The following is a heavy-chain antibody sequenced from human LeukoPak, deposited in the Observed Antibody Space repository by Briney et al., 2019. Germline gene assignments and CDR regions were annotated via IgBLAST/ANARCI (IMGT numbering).Heavy chain of an antibody. J-gene: IGHJ4*02. Sequence: PGGSLRLSWAASGFTLSSYSMNWVRQAPGKGLEWVSYISSSSSTIYYADSVKGRFTISRDNAKNSLYLQMNSLRAEDTAVYYCARDVVITEDYFDYWGQGTLVTVSS. D-gene: IGHD3-22*01. CDR2: ISSSSSTI. CDR1: GFTLSSYS. CDR3: ARDVVITEDYFDY. V-gene: IGHV3-48*01.